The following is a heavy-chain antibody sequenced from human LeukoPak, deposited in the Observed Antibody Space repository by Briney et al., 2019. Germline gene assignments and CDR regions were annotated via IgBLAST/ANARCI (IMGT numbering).Heavy chain of an antibody. J-gene: IGHJ4*02. D-gene: IGHD3-16*01. V-gene: IGHV3-23*01. CDR2: ISGSGDNT. Sequence: GGSLRLSCAASGFTFSSYAMSWVRQAPEKGLEWVSGISGSGDNTYYADSVKGRFTISRDNAKNSLSLQMNSLRAEDTAVYYCARSTAGYEYGDFWGQGTLVTVSS. CDR1: GFTFSSYA. CDR3: ARSTAGYEYGDF.